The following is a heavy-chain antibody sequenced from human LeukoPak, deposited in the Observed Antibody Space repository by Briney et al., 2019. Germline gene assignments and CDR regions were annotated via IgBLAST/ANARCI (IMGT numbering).Heavy chain of an antibody. CDR3: ARKSAAAGTFDY. CDR1: GYTFTSYD. V-gene: IGHV1-8*01. J-gene: IGHJ4*02. D-gene: IGHD6-13*01. Sequence: ASVKVSCKASGYTFTSYDINWVRQATGQGLEWMGWMNPNSGNTGYAQKFQGRATMTRNTSISTAYMELSSLRSEDTAVYYCARKSAAAGTFDYWGQGTLVTVSS. CDR2: MNPNSGNT.